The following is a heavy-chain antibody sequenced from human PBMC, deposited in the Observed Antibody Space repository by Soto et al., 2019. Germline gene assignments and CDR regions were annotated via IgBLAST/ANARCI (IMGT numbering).Heavy chain of an antibody. D-gene: IGHD3-22*01. CDR2: INPSGGST. Sequence: GASVKVSCKASGYTFTSYYMHWVRQAPGQGLEWMGIINPSGGSTSYAQKFQGRVTMTRDTSTSTVYMELSSLRSEDTAVYYCARVANYYDSSGYSYFDYWGQGTRVTVSS. CDR1: GYTFTSYY. J-gene: IGHJ4*02. V-gene: IGHV1-46*01. CDR3: ARVANYYDSSGYSYFDY.